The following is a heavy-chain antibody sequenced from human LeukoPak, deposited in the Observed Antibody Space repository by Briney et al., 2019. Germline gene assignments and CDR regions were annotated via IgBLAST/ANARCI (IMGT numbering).Heavy chain of an antibody. CDR3: ASIDMGGY. CDR2: INTGNGDT. V-gene: IGHV1-3*04. J-gene: IGHJ4*02. Sequence: WASVKVSCKASGYTFTSFAMHWVRQAPGQRPEWMGWINTGNGDTKYLQNFQGRVTFSRDTFASTAFMELNSLRSEDTAVYYCASIDMGGYWGQGTLVTVSS. D-gene: IGHD1-26*01. CDR1: GYTFTSFA.